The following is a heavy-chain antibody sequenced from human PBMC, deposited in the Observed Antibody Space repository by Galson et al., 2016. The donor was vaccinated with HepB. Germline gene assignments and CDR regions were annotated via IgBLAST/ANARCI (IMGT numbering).Heavy chain of an antibody. J-gene: IGHJ6*02. V-gene: IGHV3-11*04. D-gene: IGHD3-10*01. CDR1: GFTFSDSY. Sequence: SLRLSCAASGFTFSDSYVTWVRQAPGKGLKWVSYISGSGTTIYIADSVKGRFTISRENAENSVFLQMNSLRGKDTAVYYCARGGRGELTRGMDVWGQGTTVRVSS. CDR2: ISGSGTTI. CDR3: ARGGRGELTRGMDV.